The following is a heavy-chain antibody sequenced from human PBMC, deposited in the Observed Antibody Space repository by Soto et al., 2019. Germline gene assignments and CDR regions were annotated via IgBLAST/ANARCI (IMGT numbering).Heavy chain of an antibody. CDR3: ARVVAVSGSYFAYYYYGMDV. J-gene: IGHJ6*02. V-gene: IGHV1-69*13. CDR1: GGTFSSYA. D-gene: IGHD3-10*01. Sequence: ASVKVSCKASGGTFSSYAISWVRQAPGQGLEWMGGIIPIFGTANYAQKFQGRVTITADESTSTAYMELSSLRSEDTAVYYCARVVAVSGSYFAYYYYGMDVWGQGTTVTVSS. CDR2: IIPIFGTA.